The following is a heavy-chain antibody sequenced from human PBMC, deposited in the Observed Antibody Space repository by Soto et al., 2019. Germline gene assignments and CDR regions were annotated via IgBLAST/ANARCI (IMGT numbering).Heavy chain of an antibody. V-gene: IGHV3-48*04. CDR1: GFTFSSYS. CDR2: ISPGSGTI. CDR3: ARGGVAGTNNLDY. J-gene: IGHJ4*02. Sequence: GGSLRLSCAASGFTFSSYSMNWVRQAPGKGLDWVSYISPGSGTIYYADSVKGRFTISRDNAKNSLYLQMNGLRAEDTAVYYCARGGVAGTNNLDYWGQGTLVTVSS. D-gene: IGHD2-8*02.